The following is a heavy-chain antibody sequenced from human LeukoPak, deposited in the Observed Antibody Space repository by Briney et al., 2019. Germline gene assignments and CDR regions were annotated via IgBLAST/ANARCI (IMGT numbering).Heavy chain of an antibody. J-gene: IGHJ6*03. CDR1: GGSISSYY. V-gene: IGHV4-4*07. CDR3: ARTTEGGYSYGYFYYYYMDV. D-gene: IGHD5-18*01. CDR2: IYNSGST. Sequence: SETLSLTCTVSGGSISSYYWSWIRQPAGKGLEWIGRIYNSGSTNYNPSLKSRVTMSVDTSKNQLSLKLSSVTAADTAVYYCARTTEGGYSYGYFYYYYMDVWGKGTTVTISS.